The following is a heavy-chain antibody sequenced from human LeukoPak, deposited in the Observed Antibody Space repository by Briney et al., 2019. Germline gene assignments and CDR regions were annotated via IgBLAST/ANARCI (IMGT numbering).Heavy chain of an antibody. CDR2: INPNSGGT. J-gene: IGHJ4*02. V-gene: IGHV1-2*02. D-gene: IGHD4-11*01. CDR1: GYTYTRYG. Sequence: ASVKVSCKASGYTYTRYGISWVRQAPGQGLEWMGWINPNSGGTNYAQKFQGRVTMTRDTSISTAYMELSRLRSDDTAVYYCASDSNYGDPLYYFDYWGQGTLVTVSS. CDR3: ASDSNYGDPLYYFDY.